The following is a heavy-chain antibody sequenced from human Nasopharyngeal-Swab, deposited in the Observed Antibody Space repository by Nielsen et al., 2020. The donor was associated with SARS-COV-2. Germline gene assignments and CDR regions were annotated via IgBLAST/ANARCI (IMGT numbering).Heavy chain of an antibody. D-gene: IGHD4/OR15-4a*01. J-gene: IGHJ6*02. Sequence: GESLKISCAASGFTFSSYAMSWVRQAPGKGLEWVSAISGSGGSTYYADSVKGRFTISRDNSKNTLYLQMNRLRAEDTAVYYCAKDGGLTTFPYYYYYGMDVWGQGTTVTVSS. CDR2: ISGSGGST. CDR1: GFTFSSYA. CDR3: AKDGGLTTFPYYYYYGMDV. V-gene: IGHV3-23*01.